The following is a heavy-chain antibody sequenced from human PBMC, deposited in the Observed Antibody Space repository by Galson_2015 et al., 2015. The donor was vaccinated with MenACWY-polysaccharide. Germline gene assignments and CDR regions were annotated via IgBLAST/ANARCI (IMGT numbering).Heavy chain of an antibody. J-gene: IGHJ4*02. CDR2: ISGSGAST. CDR1: GFTFHSYT. Sequence: SLRLSCAASGFTFHSYTMSWVRQAPGKGLEWVSAISGSGASTYYADSVKGRFTISRDNSKNTLYLQMNSLRADDTAVYYCANPGLSTGRTSDVDYWGQGTLVTVSS. V-gene: IGHV3-23*01. CDR3: ANPGLSTGRTSDVDY. D-gene: IGHD1-14*01.